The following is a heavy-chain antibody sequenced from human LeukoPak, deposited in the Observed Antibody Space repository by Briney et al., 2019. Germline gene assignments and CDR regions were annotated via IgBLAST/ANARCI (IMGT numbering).Heavy chain of an antibody. D-gene: IGHD6-13*01. CDR3: ARDRYSTFDY. Sequence: GGSLRLSCAASGFTFSSYSMNWVRQAPGKGLEWVSYISSSRSTIHYADSVKGRFTISTDNAKNSLYLQMNSLRAEDTAVYYCARDRYSTFDYWGQGTLVTVSS. J-gene: IGHJ4*02. CDR2: ISSSRSTI. V-gene: IGHV3-48*01. CDR1: GFTFSSYS.